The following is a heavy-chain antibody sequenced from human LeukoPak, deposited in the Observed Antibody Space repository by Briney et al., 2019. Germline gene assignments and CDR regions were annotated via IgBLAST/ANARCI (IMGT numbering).Heavy chain of an antibody. CDR1: GFTFSSYG. D-gene: IGHD5-12*01. CDR2: ISYDGSNK. V-gene: IGHV3-30*03. CDR3: ARGNSGYGPFDY. J-gene: IGHJ4*02. Sequence: GGSLRLSCAASGFTFSSYGMHWVRQAPGKGLEWVAVISYDGSNKYYADSVKGRFTISRDNSKNTLYLQMNSLRAEDTAVYYCARGNSGYGPFDYWGQGTLVTVSS.